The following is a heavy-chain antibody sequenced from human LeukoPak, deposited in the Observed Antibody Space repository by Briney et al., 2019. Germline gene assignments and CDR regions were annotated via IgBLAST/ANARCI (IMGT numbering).Heavy chain of an antibody. CDR1: GGSISSGSYF. D-gene: IGHD6-13*01. V-gene: IGHV4-61*02. Sequence: SETLSLTCTVSGGSISSGSYFWSWIRQPAGKGLEWIGRIHTSGSTNFNPSLKSRVTISVDTSKNQVSLILGSVTAADTAVYYCARRGGYSSSWYRFDPWGQGTLVTVSS. CDR2: IHTSGST. J-gene: IGHJ5*02. CDR3: ARRGGYSSSWYRFDP.